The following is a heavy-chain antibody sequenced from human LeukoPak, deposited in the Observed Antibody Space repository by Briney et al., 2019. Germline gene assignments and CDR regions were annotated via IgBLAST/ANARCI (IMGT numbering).Heavy chain of an antibody. CDR3: ARGPSGGPRGD. CDR2: SIPIFSTA. D-gene: IGHD2-15*01. Sequence: ASVKVSCKASGGTFSSYVISWVRQAPGLGLEWMGGSIPIFSTANYAQKFQGRVTITADESTSTAYMELNSLRSEDTAVYYCARGPSGGPRGDWGQGTLVTVSS. J-gene: IGHJ4*02. CDR1: GGTFSSYV. V-gene: IGHV1-69*13.